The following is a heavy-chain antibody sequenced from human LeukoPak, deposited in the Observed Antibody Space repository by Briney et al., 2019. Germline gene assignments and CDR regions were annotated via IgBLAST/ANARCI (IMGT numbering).Heavy chain of an antibody. CDR3: ARAGTNLGDYDY. CDR2: MFHSGST. V-gene: IGHV4-38-2*02. D-gene: IGHD4-17*01. CDR1: GYSISSGHY. Sequence: SETLSLTCTVSGYSISSGHYWAWIRQSPEKGLECIATMFHSGSTYYNPSLKSRVTTSVDTSKNEFSLNLSSVTAADTAVYYCARAGTNLGDYDYWGQGTLVTVSS. J-gene: IGHJ4*02.